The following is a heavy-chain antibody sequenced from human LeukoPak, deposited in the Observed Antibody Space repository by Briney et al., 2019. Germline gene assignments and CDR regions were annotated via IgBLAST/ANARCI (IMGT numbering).Heavy chain of an antibody. CDR3: ARRSTGTTSFDY. Sequence: ASVKVSCKASGGTFSSYAISWVRQAPGQGLEWMGGIIPIFGTANYAQKFQGRVTITTDESTSTAYMELSSLRSEDTAVYYCARRSTGTTSFDYWGQGTLSPSPQ. CDR1: GGTFSSYA. CDR2: IIPIFGTA. V-gene: IGHV1-69*05. J-gene: IGHJ4*02. D-gene: IGHD1-7*01.